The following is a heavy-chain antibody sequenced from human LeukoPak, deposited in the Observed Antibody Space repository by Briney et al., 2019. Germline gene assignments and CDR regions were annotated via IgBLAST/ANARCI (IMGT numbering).Heavy chain of an antibody. J-gene: IGHJ4*02. D-gene: IGHD1-1*01. V-gene: IGHV4-38-2*01. Sequence: SETLSLTCVVSCYSINSGYDWGWIRQSPGKGLEWIGSIYYSGITSYNPSLKTRVIISADTSKNQFSLNLNSVTAGDTAVYYCGKRLGRPKTGIDSWGQGTLVTVSS. CDR1: CYSINSGYD. CDR3: GKRLGRPKTGIDS. CDR2: IYYSGIT.